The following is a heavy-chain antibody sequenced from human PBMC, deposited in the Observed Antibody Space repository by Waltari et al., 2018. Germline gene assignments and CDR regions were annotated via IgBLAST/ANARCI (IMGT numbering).Heavy chain of an antibody. CDR2: ISASGNTI. Sequence: EVQLVESGGGLVQPGGSLRLSCATSGFTFSSYEMNWVRQAPGKGLEWVSYISASGNTIYYADSVKGRFTISRDNAKNSLYLQMNSLRAEDTAVYYCARQVGYSSSWPDYWGQGTLVTVSS. CDR3: ARQVGYSSSWPDY. D-gene: IGHD6-13*01. V-gene: IGHV3-48*03. CDR1: GFTFSSYE. J-gene: IGHJ4*02.